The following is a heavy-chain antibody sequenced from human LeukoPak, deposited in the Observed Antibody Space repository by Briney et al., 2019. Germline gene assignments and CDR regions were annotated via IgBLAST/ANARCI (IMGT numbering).Heavy chain of an antibody. D-gene: IGHD3-10*01. CDR2: INHSGST. CDR3: ARAPLYYYDSGLYS. Sequence: PSETLSLTCAVYGGSPSGYFWTWIRQPPGKGLEWIGEINHSGSTNYNPSLNSRVTISLDTSKNQVSLKLTSVTAADTAVYYCARAPLYYYDSGLYSWGQGTLVTVSS. V-gene: IGHV4-34*01. CDR1: GGSPSGYF. J-gene: IGHJ4*02.